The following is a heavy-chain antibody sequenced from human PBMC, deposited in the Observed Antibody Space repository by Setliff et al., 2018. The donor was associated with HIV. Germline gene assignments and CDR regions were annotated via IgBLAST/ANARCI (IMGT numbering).Heavy chain of an antibody. CDR1: GGSSIGQGFA. Sequence: KPSETLSLTCTVSGGSSIGQGFASTWIRQSPGKGLAWIGDVSYSGTTMYNNYNPSLESRITISEDASRHQFSLKLTSVTAEDTAVYYCTTEDPWLRFGHWGQGTLVTVSS. V-gene: IGHV4-39*07. CDR3: TTEDPWLRFGH. D-gene: IGHD5-12*01. J-gene: IGHJ5*02. CDR2: VSYSGTT.